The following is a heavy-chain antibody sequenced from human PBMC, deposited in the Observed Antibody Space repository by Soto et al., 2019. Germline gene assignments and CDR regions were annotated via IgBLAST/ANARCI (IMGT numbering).Heavy chain of an antibody. CDR3: AREIVTAGGNNYFDP. D-gene: IGHD2-21*02. Sequence: QVQLQESGPRLVKPSGSLSLTCGVSGGTVASSHWWSWVRQSPGGGLEWIGNVYHTGDTNFNPSIHSRVTISVDKSNNQFSLRLNSLTAADTTVYFCAREIVTAGGNNYFDPWGHGTLVTVSS. CDR1: GGTVASSHW. V-gene: IGHV4-4*02. J-gene: IGHJ5*02. CDR2: VYHTGDT.